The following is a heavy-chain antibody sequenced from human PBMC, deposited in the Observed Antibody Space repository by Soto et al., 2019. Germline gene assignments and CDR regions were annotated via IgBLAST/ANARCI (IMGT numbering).Heavy chain of an antibody. J-gene: IGHJ6*02. D-gene: IGHD3-10*01. Sequence: GGSLRLSCAASGFTFSSYEMNWVRQAPGKGLECVSYISSSGSTIYYADSVKGRFTISRDNAKNSLYLQMNSLRAEDTAVYYCARETSRVRGHYGMDVWGQGTTVTVSS. CDR2: ISSSGSTI. V-gene: IGHV3-48*03. CDR3: ARETSRVRGHYGMDV. CDR1: GFTFSSYE.